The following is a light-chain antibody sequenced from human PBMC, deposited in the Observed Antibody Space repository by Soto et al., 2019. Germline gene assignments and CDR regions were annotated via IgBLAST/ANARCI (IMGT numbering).Light chain of an antibody. V-gene: IGKV1-13*02. J-gene: IGKJ5*01. CDR3: LQHNSYPPT. CDR1: QDISSA. CDR2: DAS. Sequence: AIQLTQSPSSLSASVGDRVTITCRASQDISSALAWYQQKPGKAPKLLIYDASGLESGVPSRFSGSGSGTGFTLTISSLQPEDFATYYCLQHNSYPPTFGQGTRLEIK.